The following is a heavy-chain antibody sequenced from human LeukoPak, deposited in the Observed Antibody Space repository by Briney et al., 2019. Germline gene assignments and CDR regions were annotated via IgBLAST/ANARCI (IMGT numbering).Heavy chain of an antibody. J-gene: IGHJ4*02. D-gene: IGHD3-22*01. V-gene: IGHV3-23*01. CDR1: GFTLSSYA. CDR2: ISGSGTRT. Sequence: GGSLRLSRVGSGFTLSSYAMSWVRQAPGKGLEWVSAISGSGTRTYYADSVKGRFTISRDNSKNTLYLQMNSLRAEDTAVYYCAKAPTKEEEWLLLNYFDYWGQGTLVTVSS. CDR3: AKAPTKEEEWLLLNYFDY.